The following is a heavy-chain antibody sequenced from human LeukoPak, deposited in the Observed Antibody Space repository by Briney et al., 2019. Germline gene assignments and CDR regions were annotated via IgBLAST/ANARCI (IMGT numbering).Heavy chain of an antibody. CDR1: GFTLSSYA. V-gene: IGHV3-30-3*01. CDR3: AREQWLVGYFDY. J-gene: IGHJ4*02. D-gene: IGHD6-19*01. CDR2: ISYDGSNR. Sequence: GGSLRLSCAASGFTLSSYAMHWVRQAPGKGLEWVAVISYDGSNRYYADSVKGRFTISRDNSKNTLYLQMNSLRAEDTAVYYCAREQWLVGYFDYWGQGTLVTVSS.